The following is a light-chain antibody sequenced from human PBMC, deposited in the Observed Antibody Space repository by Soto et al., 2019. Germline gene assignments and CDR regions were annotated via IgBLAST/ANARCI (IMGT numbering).Light chain of an antibody. CDR3: AAWDDGLIGSVV. Sequence: QSVLTQPPSASGTPGQRVTISCSGSSSNIGRNTVNWYQQLPGTAPQLLIYRNDQRPSVVPDRFSGSKSGTSASLTISGLQSDDEADYYCAAWDDGLIGSVVFGGGTKVTVL. J-gene: IGLJ2*01. CDR2: RND. CDR1: SSNIGRNT. V-gene: IGLV1-44*01.